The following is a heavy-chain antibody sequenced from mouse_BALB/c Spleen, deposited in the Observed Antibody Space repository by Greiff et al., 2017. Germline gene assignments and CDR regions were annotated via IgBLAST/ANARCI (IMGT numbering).Heavy chain of an antibody. CDR3: ARWGKDAMDY. V-gene: IGHV1S56*01. CDR2: IYPGNVNT. CDR1: GYTFTSYY. D-gene: IGHD2-1*01. J-gene: IGHJ4*01. Sequence: VQLQQSGPELVKPGASVRISCKASGYTFTSYYIHWVKQRPGQGLEWIGWIYPGNVNTKYNEKFKGKATLTADKSSSTAYMQLSSLTSEDSAVYFCARWGKDAMDYWGQGTSVTVSS.